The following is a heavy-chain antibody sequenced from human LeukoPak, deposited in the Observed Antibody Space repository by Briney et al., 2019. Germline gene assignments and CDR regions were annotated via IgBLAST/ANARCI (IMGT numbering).Heavy chain of an antibody. CDR2: INSDGSST. CDR3: AGYSYGYYYYYLHV. D-gene: IGHD5-18*01. J-gene: IGHJ6*03. CDR1: GFTFSSYW. Sequence: GGSLRLSVAATGFTFSSYWMHWARQAPGKGLVWVSRINSDGSSTSYADSVKGRFTISRDNAKNTLYLQMNSLRAEDTAVYYCAGYSYGYYYYYLHVWGKGTTVTVSS. V-gene: IGHV3-74*01.